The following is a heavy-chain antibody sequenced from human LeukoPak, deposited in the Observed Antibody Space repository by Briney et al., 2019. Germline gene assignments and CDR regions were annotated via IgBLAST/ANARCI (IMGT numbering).Heavy chain of an antibody. CDR2: ISPNNGNT. V-gene: IGHV1-18*01. D-gene: IGHD4-17*01. CDR3: ARVRNYGDNVEWFDP. J-gene: IGHJ5*02. Sequence: ASVKVSCKASGYTFSAYAISWVRQAPGQGPEWMGWISPNNGNTNYAQRVQGRVTMTTDTPTTTAYMELRSLRSDDTAMYYCARVRNYGDNVEWFDPWGQGTLVTVSP. CDR1: GYTFSAYA.